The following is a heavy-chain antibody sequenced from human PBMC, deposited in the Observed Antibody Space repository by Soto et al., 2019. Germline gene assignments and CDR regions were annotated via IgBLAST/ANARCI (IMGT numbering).Heavy chain of an antibody. V-gene: IGHV4-59*01. J-gene: IGHJ4*02. Sequence: PSETLSLTCTVSGGITYSYLTWIRQPPGMGLQWIGYIYYSGSTNHNPSLKSRITMSVDTSKNQFSLTLSSVTAADTAVYYCARDLEGDGDFDSWGQGTLVTVSS. CDR1: GGITYSY. CDR2: IYYSGST. CDR3: ARDLEGDGDFDS. D-gene: IGHD3-16*01.